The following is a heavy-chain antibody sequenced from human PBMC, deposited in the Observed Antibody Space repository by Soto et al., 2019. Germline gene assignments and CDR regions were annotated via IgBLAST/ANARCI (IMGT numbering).Heavy chain of an antibody. D-gene: IGHD6-13*01. CDR3: AKDQAAGGTISRYFQD. Sequence: PGGSLRLSCAVSGFAFRSAGMHWVRQAPGKGPEWVAVLWYDGTTKYYADPVKGRFTISRDYLKNTLYLEVNSLRAEDTAVYYCAKDQAAGGTISRYFQDWGQGTLVTAPQ. J-gene: IGHJ1*01. V-gene: IGHV3-33*06. CDR1: GFAFRSAG. CDR2: LWYDGTTK.